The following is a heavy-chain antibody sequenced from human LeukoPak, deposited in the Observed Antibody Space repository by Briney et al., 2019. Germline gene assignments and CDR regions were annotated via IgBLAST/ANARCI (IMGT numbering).Heavy chain of an antibody. CDR3: ARWPRNYDILTGSIYAFDY. Sequence: SETLSLTCAVYGGSFSGYYWSWIRQPPGKGLEWIGYIYYSGSTNYNPSLKSRVTISVDTSKNQFSLKLSSVTAADTAVYYCARWPRNYDILTGSIYAFDYWGQGTLVTVSS. D-gene: IGHD3-9*01. J-gene: IGHJ4*02. V-gene: IGHV4-59*01. CDR1: GGSFSGYY. CDR2: IYYSGST.